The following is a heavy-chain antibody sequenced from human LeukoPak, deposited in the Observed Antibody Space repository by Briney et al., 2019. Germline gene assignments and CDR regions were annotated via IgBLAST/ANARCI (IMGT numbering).Heavy chain of an antibody. J-gene: IGHJ4*02. D-gene: IGHD3-10*01. Sequence: PGGSLRLSCAASGFTFRDYWMHWVRQAPGKGLMRVSHIDSDATSTYYTDSVKGRFTISRDNAKNTVYLQMNSLRAEDTAIYYCARESYYGLGSYSYWGQGTLVTVSS. CDR3: ARESYYGLGSYSY. V-gene: IGHV3-74*01. CDR2: IDSDATST. CDR1: GFTFRDYW.